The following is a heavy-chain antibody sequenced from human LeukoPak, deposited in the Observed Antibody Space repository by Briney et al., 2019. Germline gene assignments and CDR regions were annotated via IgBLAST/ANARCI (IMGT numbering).Heavy chain of an antibody. J-gene: IGHJ4*02. D-gene: IGHD2-15*01. V-gene: IGHV4-34*01. Sequence: SETLSLTCAVYGESFSGYYWSWIRQPPGKGLEWIGEINHSGSTNYNPSLKSRVTISVDTSKNQFSLKLSSVTAADTAVYYCARDPRCSGGSCYSVRGRNFDYWGQGTLVTVSS. CDR3: ARDPRCSGGSCYSVRGRNFDY. CDR2: INHSGST. CDR1: GESFSGYY.